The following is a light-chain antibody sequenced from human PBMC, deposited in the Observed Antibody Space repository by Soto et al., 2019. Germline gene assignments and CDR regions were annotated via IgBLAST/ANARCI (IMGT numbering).Light chain of an antibody. CDR2: GAS. CDR1: QSVGTW. V-gene: IGKV1-5*01. J-gene: IGKJ3*01. CDR3: QLYNRNTWS. Sequence: DIQMTQSPSTLSASGGGRFTITCRSSQSVGTWVAWYQQKPGKAPKLLIHGASNLESGVPSRFSGSGSGTEFTLTITTLQPDDFATYFCQLYNRNTWSFGPGTKVDI.